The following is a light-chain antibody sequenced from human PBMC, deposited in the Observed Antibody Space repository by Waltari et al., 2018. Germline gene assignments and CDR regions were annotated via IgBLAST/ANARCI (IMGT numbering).Light chain of an antibody. J-gene: IGKJ1*01. CDR3: QQSYSNPPWT. CDR1: QGISNS. Sequence: DIQMTQSPSSLSASVGDRVTITCRASQGISNSLAWYQQKPGTAPKLLLYAASRLESGVPSRFSGSGSGTDYTLTISSLQPEDFATYYCQQSYSNPPWTFGQGTMVEIK. V-gene: IGKV1-NL1*01. CDR2: AAS.